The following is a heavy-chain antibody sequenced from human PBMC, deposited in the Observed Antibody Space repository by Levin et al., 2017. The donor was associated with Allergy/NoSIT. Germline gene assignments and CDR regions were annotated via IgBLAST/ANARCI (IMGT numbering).Heavy chain of an antibody. V-gene: IGHV3-15*01. CDR2: IKSKTDGGTV. J-gene: IGHJ4*02. CDR3: TTYSSSWYYFAY. CDR1: GITFSNAW. D-gene: IGHD6-13*01. Sequence: GGSLRLSCVASGITFSNAWLSWSRQAPGKGLEWVGRIKSKTDGGTVEYAAPVKGRFTISRDDSKNTLYLQMNSLQTEDTAVYFCTTYSSSWYYFAYWGQGTLFPVPS.